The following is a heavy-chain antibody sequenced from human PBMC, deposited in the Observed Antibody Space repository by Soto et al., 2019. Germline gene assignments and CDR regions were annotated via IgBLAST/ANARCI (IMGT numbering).Heavy chain of an antibody. CDR1: GGSISSSSYY. Sequence: QLQLQESGPGLVKPSETLSLTCTVSGGSISSSSYYWGWIRQPPGKGLEWIGTIYYSGSTYYHPSLESRVTISVDTSKNQFSLTLSSVTAADTAVYYCARRPSGYGGIDYWGQGTLVTVSS. CDR2: IYYSGST. D-gene: IGHD5-12*01. V-gene: IGHV4-39*01. J-gene: IGHJ4*02. CDR3: ARRPSGYGGIDY.